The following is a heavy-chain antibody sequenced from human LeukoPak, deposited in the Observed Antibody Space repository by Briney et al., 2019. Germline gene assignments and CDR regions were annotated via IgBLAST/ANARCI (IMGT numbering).Heavy chain of an antibody. D-gene: IGHD3-10*01. CDR3: ARGLRLWFGELRPHFDY. CDR1: GGSISSSSYY. Sequence: SETLSLTCTVSGGSISSSSYYWGWIRQPPGKGLEWIGSIYYSGSTYYNPSLKSRVTISVDTSKNQFSLKLSSVTAADTAVYYCARGLRLWFGELRPHFDYWGQGTLVTVSS. J-gene: IGHJ4*02. V-gene: IGHV4-39*07. CDR2: IYYSGST.